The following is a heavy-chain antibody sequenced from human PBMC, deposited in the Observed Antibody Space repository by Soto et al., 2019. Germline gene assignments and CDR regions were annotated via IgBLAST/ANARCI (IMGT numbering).Heavy chain of an antibody. Sequence: QVQLVQSGAEVKKPGSSVKVSCKASGGTFSSYAISWVRQAPGQGLEWMGGIIPIFGTANYAQKFQGRVTITADKSTSTAYMELSSLRSEDTAVYYCASGRAGRGWLCPVAWGMDVWGQGTTVTVSS. CDR3: ASGRAGRGWLCPVAWGMDV. CDR1: GGTFSSYA. D-gene: IGHD5-12*01. J-gene: IGHJ6*02. CDR2: IIPIFGTA. V-gene: IGHV1-69*06.